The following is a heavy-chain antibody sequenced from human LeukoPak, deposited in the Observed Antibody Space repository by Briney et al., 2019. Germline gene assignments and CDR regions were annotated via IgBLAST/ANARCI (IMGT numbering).Heavy chain of an antibody. CDR1: GFTFSNYW. V-gene: IGHV3-7*03. D-gene: IGHD3-10*01. J-gene: IGHJ4*02. CDR2: IKTDGSDK. Sequence: GGSLRLSCAASGFTFSNYWMSWVRQAPGKGPEWVSDIKTDGSDKYYVGSVKGRFTISRDNAKNSLYLQMNSLRAEDTAVYYCARDSLIQYGSGSYWGFDYWGQGILVTVSS. CDR3: ARDSLIQYGSGSYWGFDY.